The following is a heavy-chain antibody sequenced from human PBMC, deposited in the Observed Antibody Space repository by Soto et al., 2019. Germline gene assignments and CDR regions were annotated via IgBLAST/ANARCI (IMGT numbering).Heavy chain of an antibody. D-gene: IGHD4-4*01. V-gene: IGHV3-30*03. Sequence: YLRLSCAASGLSYRSYGMHWVRQAPGEGLEWVAVISNGGSEKYDADSVKSRYTISRDNSRNTLLLQMDSLRAEDAAVYYCAGDSAPPTYYCIAMDAWGQG. CDR1: GLSYRSYG. J-gene: IGHJ6*02. CDR2: ISNGGSEK. CDR3: AGDSAPPTYYCIAMDA.